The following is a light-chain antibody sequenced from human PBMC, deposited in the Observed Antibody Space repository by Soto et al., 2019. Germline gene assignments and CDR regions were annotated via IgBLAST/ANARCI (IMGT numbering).Light chain of an antibody. CDR1: QSVSSY. V-gene: IGKV3-11*01. CDR2: DAS. Sequence: EIVLTQSPATLSLSPGERATLSCRASQSVSSYLAWHQQKPGQAPRLLIYDASNRATGIPARFSGSGSGTDFTLTISSLEPEDFAVYYCQQYGSSWTFGQGTKVEIK. CDR3: QQYGSSWT. J-gene: IGKJ1*01.